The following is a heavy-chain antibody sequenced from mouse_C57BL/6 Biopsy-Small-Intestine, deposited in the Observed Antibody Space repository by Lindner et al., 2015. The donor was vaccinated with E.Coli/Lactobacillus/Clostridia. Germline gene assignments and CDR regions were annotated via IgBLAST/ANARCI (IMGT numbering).Heavy chain of an antibody. CDR1: GYAFSSSW. CDR2: IYPGDGGT. J-gene: IGHJ4*01. Sequence: VQLQESGPELVKPGASVKISCKASGYAFSSSWMNWVKQRPGKGLEWIGRIYPGDGGTNYSGKFKGKATLTADKSSSTAYMQLSSLTSEDSAVYFCARWLLYYYAMDYWGQGTSVTVSS. V-gene: IGHV1-82*01. CDR3: ARWLLYYYAMDY. D-gene: IGHD2-3*01.